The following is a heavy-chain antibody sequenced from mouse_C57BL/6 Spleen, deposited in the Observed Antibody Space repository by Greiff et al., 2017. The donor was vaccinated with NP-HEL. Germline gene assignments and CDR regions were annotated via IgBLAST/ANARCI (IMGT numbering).Heavy chain of an antibody. CDR2: ILPGSGST. CDR3: ARRDHYYGSSYWYFDG. Sequence: VQLQQSGAELMKPGASVKLSCKATGYTFTGYWIEWVKQRPGHGLEWIGEILPGSGSTNYNEKFKGKATFTADTSSNTAYMQLSSLTTEDSAIYYCARRDHYYGSSYWYFDGWGTGTTVTVSS. J-gene: IGHJ1*03. D-gene: IGHD1-1*01. CDR1: GYTFTGYW. V-gene: IGHV1-9*01.